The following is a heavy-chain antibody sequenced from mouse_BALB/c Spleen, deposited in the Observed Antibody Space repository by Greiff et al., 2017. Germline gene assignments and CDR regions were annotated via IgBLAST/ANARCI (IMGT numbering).Heavy chain of an antibody. J-gene: IGHJ2*01. D-gene: IGHD2-4*01. Sequence: EVHLVESGGGLVQPGGSRKLSCAASGFTFSSFGMHWVRQAPEKGLEWVAYISSGSSTIYYADTVKGRFTISRDNPKNTLFLQMTSLRSEDTAMYYCARLGLRGDYWGQGTTLTVSS. CDR3: ARLGLRGDY. V-gene: IGHV5-17*02. CDR2: ISSGSSTI. CDR1: GFTFSSFG.